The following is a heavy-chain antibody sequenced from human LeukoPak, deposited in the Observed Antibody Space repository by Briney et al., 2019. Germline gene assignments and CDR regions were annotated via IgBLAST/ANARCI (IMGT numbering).Heavy chain of an antibody. V-gene: IGHV4-31*03. J-gene: IGHJ6*02. CDR3: ARTDV. CDR2: IYYSGST. CDR1: GGSISSGDYY. Sequence: SKTLSLTCTVSGGSISSGDYYWSWIRQHPGKGLEWIGYIYYSGSTYYNPSLKSRVTMSLDTSKNQYSLKLSSVTAADTAVYYCARTDVWGQGTTVTVSS.